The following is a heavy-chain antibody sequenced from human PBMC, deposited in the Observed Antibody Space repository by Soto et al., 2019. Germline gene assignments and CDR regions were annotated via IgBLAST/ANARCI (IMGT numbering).Heavy chain of an antibody. CDR2: IYYSGST. V-gene: IGHV4-61*08. Sequence: PSETLSLTCTVSGGSISSGDYYWSWTRQPPGKGLEWIGYIYYSGSTNYNPSLKSRVTISVDTSKNQFSLKLSSVTAADTAVYYCARRVDYVWGSYRYSPYFDYWGQGTLV. CDR3: ARRVDYVWGSYRYSPYFDY. D-gene: IGHD3-16*02. CDR1: GGSISSGDYY. J-gene: IGHJ4*02.